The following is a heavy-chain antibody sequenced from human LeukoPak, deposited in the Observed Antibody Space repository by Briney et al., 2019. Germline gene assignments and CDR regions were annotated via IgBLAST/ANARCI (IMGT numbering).Heavy chain of an antibody. CDR1: GFTVSSNY. CDR3: ATQGSQLMMGDDY. D-gene: IGHD6-13*01. CDR2: IHSGGSI. V-gene: IGHV3-53*01. J-gene: IGHJ4*02. Sequence: PGGSLRLSCAASGFTVSSNYMSWVRQAPGKGLEWVSIIHSGGSIYYADSVQGRFTISRDNSKNTLYLQMNSVRDEDTAVYYCATQGSQLMMGDDYWGQGTLVTVSS.